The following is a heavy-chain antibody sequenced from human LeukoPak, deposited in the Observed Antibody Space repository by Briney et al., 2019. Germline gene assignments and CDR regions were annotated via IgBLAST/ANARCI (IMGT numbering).Heavy chain of an antibody. Sequence: SSETLSLTCTVSGGSISSSSYYWGWIRQPPGKGLEWIGSIYYSGSTYYNPSLKSRVTISVDTSKNQFSLKLSSVTAADTAVYYCARGAYDFWSGYYYPGYYYYMDVWGKGTTVTVSS. CDR2: IYYSGST. CDR1: GGSISSSSYY. V-gene: IGHV4-39*07. D-gene: IGHD3-3*01. CDR3: ARGAYDFWSGYYYPGYYYYMDV. J-gene: IGHJ6*03.